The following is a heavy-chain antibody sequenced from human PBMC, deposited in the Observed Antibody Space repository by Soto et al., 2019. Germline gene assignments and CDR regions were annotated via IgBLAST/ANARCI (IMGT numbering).Heavy chain of an antibody. V-gene: IGHV3-30-3*01. CDR3: ARDGSYYDSSFDY. J-gene: IGHJ4*02. D-gene: IGHD3-22*01. Sequence: GSLVLTCSASGFTFSSYAMHWVRQAPGKGLEWVAVMSYDGSNKYYADSVKGRFTISRDNSKNTLYLQMNSLRAEDTAVYYCARDGSYYDSSFDYWGQGTLVTVYS. CDR2: MSYDGSNK. CDR1: GFTFSSYA.